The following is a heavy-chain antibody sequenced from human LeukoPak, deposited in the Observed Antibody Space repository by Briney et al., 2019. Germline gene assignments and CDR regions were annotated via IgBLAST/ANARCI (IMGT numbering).Heavy chain of an antibody. CDR1: GYTFTSYD. V-gene: IGHV1-8*03. CDR3: ARGLPDYDFWSGYSNYYYYYYMDV. Sequence: ASVKVSCKASGYTFTSYDINWVRQATGQGLEWMGWMNPNSGNTGYAQKFQGRVTITRNTSISTAYMELSSLRSEDTAVYYCARGLPDYDFWSGYSNYYYYYYMDVWGKGTTVTVSS. J-gene: IGHJ6*03. D-gene: IGHD3-3*01. CDR2: MNPNSGNT.